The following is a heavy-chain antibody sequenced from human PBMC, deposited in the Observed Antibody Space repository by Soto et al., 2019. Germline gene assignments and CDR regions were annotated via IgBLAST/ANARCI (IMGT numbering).Heavy chain of an antibody. CDR2: ISAYNGNT. D-gene: IGHD3-22*01. Sequence: QVPLVQSGAEVKKPGASVKVSCKASGYTFTSYGISWVRQAPGQGLEWMGWISAYNGNTNYAQKLQGRVTMTTDTSTSTAYMELRSLRYDDTAVYYCARAPVYYDSSGYAPLRYFDYWGQGTLVTVSS. CDR1: GYTFTSYG. CDR3: ARAPVYYDSSGYAPLRYFDY. J-gene: IGHJ4*02. V-gene: IGHV1-18*01.